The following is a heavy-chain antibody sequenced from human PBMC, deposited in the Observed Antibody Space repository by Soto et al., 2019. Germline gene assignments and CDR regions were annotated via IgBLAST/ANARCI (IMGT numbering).Heavy chain of an antibody. CDR1: GFTFSSYA. CDR3: AKDEGSGWYYFDY. J-gene: IGHJ4*02. D-gene: IGHD6-19*01. CDR2: ISGTSGRT. V-gene: IGHV3-23*01. Sequence: ESGGGLVQPGGSLRLSCAASGFTFSSYAMNWVRQAPGTGLEWVSSISGTSGRTYYADYVEGRFTISRDTSKNTLYLQIDSLRAEDTAVYYCAKDEGSGWYYFDYWGQGTLVSVSS.